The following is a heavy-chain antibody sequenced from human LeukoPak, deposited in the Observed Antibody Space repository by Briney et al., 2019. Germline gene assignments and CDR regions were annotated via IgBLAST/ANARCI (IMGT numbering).Heavy chain of an antibody. J-gene: IGHJ5*02. CDR2: INWNGGST. CDR1: GFTFDDYG. D-gene: IGHD6-13*01. V-gene: IGHV3-20*03. CDR3: ARAVGGSSLGS. Sequence: GGSLRLSSAASGFTFDDYGMSWVRQAPGKGLEWVSGINWNGGSTGYADSVKGRFTISRDNAKNSLYPQMNSLRAEDTALYYCARAVGGSSLGSWGQGTLVTVSS.